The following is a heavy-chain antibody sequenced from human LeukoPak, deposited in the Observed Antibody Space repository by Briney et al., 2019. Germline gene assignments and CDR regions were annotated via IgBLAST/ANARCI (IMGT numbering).Heavy chain of an antibody. Sequence: GGSLRLSCAASGFTFSRYVMIWVRQAPGKGLQWVSTLSYDGDNKYYVDSVKGRFTISRDNAKNSLYLQMNRLKAEDTAVYYCARERQLERLAFGKEGSAFDYWGRGTLVTVSS. J-gene: IGHJ4*02. CDR1: GFTFSRYV. CDR2: LSYDGDNK. CDR3: ARERQLERLAFGKEGSAFDY. D-gene: IGHD1-1*01. V-gene: IGHV3-30*04.